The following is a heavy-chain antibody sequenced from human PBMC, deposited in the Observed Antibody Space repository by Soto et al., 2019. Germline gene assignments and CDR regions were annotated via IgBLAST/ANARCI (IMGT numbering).Heavy chain of an antibody. D-gene: IGHD6-13*01. Sequence: EVHLVESGGGLVQPGGSLRLSCAASGFTFSSYSLNWVRQAPGKGLEWVSYITSSGTTVYYADSVRGRFTISRDNAKNSLYLQMNRLRDDDPAVSYCARGSSNWAYYFDFWGQGTLVTVSS. CDR1: GFTFSSYS. J-gene: IGHJ4*02. CDR2: ITSSGTTV. V-gene: IGHV3-48*02. CDR3: ARGSSNWAYYFDF.